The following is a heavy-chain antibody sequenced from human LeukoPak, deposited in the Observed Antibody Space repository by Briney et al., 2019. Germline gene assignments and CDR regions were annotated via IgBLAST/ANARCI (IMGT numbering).Heavy chain of an antibody. CDR3: ARLGQQLANAFDI. V-gene: IGHV3-48*04. CDR2: ISSSSSTI. J-gene: IGHJ3*02. Sequence: PGGSLRLSCAASVFTFSSYSMNWVRQAPGKGREWVSYISSSSSTIYYADSVKGRFTISRDNAKNSLYLQMNSLRAEETAVYYCARLGQQLANAFDIWGQGTMVIVSS. CDR1: VFTFSSYS. D-gene: IGHD6-13*01.